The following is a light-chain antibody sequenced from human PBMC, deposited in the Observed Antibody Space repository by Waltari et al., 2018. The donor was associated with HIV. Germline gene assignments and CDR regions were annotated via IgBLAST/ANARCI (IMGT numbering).Light chain of an antibody. CDR3: QRYSTSPPYT. V-gene: IGKV3-20*01. Sequence: LSCRASQHISGSYLAWYQQKPGQAPRFLIYGASSRAAGIPDRFSGSGSGTDFTLTISRLEPEDFAVYYCQRYSTSPPYTFGQGTKLEI. CDR1: QHISGSY. CDR2: GAS. J-gene: IGKJ2*01.